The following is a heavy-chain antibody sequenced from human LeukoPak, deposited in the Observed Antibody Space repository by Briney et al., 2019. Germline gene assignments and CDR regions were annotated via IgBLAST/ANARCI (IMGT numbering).Heavy chain of an antibody. Sequence: GESLKISCKAFGYSFTSYWIGWVRQMPEKGLEWMGIIYPGDSDTRYSPSFQGQVTISADKSISTAYLHWSSLKPSDTAMYYCARPVEMATLSTFYIWGQGTMVTVSS. V-gene: IGHV5-51*01. J-gene: IGHJ3*02. CDR1: GYSFTSYW. CDR3: ARPVEMATLSTFYI. D-gene: IGHD5-24*01. CDR2: IYPGDSDT.